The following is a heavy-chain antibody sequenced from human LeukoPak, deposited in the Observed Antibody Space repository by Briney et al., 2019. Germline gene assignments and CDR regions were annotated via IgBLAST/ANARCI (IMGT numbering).Heavy chain of an antibody. CDR3: ARRSAAASDY. D-gene: IGHD5-24*01. J-gene: IGHJ4*02. Sequence: ASVTVSFTASGYTFTSYDISWVRQAPGQGLERMGWISAYNGNTNYAQKLQGRVTMTTDTSTSTAYMELRSLRSDDTAVYYCARRSAAASDYWGQGTLVTVSS. CDR2: ISAYNGNT. V-gene: IGHV1-18*01. CDR1: GYTFTSYD.